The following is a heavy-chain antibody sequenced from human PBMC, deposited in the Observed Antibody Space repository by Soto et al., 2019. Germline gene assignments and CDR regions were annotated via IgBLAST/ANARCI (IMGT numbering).Heavy chain of an antibody. CDR3: ARGSIPSDY. CDR2: ISSSGETM. CDR1: GFTFSDYY. Sequence: QVQLVESGGGLVKPGGSLRLSCSASGFTFSDYYMSWIRQAPGKGLEWVSHISSSGETMYYADSVGGRLTISRDNANNSVSLQMTSLRVEDMAVYYCARGSIPSDYLGQGTLGTASS. J-gene: IGHJ4*02. V-gene: IGHV3-11*01.